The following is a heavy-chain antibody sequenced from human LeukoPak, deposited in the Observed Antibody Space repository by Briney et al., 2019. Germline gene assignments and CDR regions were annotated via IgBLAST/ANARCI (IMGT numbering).Heavy chain of an antibody. CDR2: ISSDSTYI. V-gene: IGHV3-21*01. CDR1: GLTFSSYS. J-gene: IGHJ4*02. CDR3: ARDYYGDYYFDF. D-gene: IGHD4-17*01. Sequence: GGSLRLSCAASGLTFSSYSMNWVRQAPGKGLEWVSSISSDSTYINYADSVKGRFTISRDNAKNSLYLQMNCLRDEDTAVYYCARDYYGDYYFDFWGQGTLVTVSS.